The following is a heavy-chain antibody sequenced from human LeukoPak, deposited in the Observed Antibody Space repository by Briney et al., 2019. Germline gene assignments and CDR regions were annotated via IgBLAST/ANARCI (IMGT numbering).Heavy chain of an antibody. CDR2: VNPIFGTA. Sequence: SVKVSCKPSGGTFSSYAIIWVRQAPGQGLEWMGGVNPIFGTANYAQKFQGRVTITADESTSTAYMELSSLRSEDTAVYYCARGSVSCSSTSCYPNWFDPWGQGTLVTVSS. J-gene: IGHJ5*02. V-gene: IGHV1-69*13. CDR1: GGTFSSYA. CDR3: ARGSVSCSSTSCYPNWFDP. D-gene: IGHD2-2*01.